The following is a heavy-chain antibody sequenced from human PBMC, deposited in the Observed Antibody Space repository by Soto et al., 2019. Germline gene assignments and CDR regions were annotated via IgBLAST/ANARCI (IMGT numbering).Heavy chain of an antibody. CDR2: IIVASGNT. D-gene: IGHD3-22*01. Sequence: ASVKVSCKASGFTLISSSVQWVRQARGQRLEWIGWIIVASGNTNYAQKFQERVTITRDTSTGTAYMELNSLRVEDTAVYYCAKDRRERLGFITTFDLWGQGTLVTVSS. J-gene: IGHJ5*02. V-gene: IGHV1-58*01. CDR1: GFTLISSS. CDR3: AKDRRERLGFITTFDL.